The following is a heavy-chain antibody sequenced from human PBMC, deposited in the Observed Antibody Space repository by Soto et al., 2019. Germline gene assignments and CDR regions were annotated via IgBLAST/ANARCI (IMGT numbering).Heavy chain of an antibody. Sequence: PSETLCLTCAVSGYSVSNDNYYLSWIRQPPGKGLEWIGYIYYSGTTNYNSHLKSRLSLSVDMSKNQFSLKLASVTAADTAVYFCARSQRGRTAFTFDYWGQGALVTVSS. CDR1: GYSVSNDNYY. CDR2: IYYSGTT. CDR3: ARSQRGRTAFTFDY. D-gene: IGHD3-16*01. V-gene: IGHV4-61*01. J-gene: IGHJ4*02.